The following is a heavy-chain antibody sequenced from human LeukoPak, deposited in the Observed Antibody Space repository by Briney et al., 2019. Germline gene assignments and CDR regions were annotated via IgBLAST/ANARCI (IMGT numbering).Heavy chain of an antibody. CDR3: ARGSQRSIAVAGDWVY. D-gene: IGHD6-19*01. V-gene: IGHV3-21*01. CDR1: GFTFSSYS. J-gene: IGHJ4*02. CDR2: ISSSSSYI. Sequence: PGGSLRLSCAASGFTFSSYSMNWVRQAPGKGLEWVSSISSSSSYIYYADSVKGRFTISRDNAENSLYLQMNSLRAEDTAVYYCARGSQRSIAVAGDWVYWGQGTLVTVSS.